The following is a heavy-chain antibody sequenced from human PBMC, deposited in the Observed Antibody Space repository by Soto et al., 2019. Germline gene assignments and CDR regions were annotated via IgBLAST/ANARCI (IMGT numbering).Heavy chain of an antibody. V-gene: IGHV3-30*18. CDR3: AKETTVSS. J-gene: IGHJ3*01. Sequence: GGSLGLSCAASGFTFSSYGMHWVRQAPGKGLEWVAVISYDGSNKYYADSVKGRFTISRDNSKNTLYLQMNSLRAEDTAVYYCAKETTVSSWGQGTMVTVSS. D-gene: IGHD4-17*01. CDR2: ISYDGSNK. CDR1: GFTFSSYG.